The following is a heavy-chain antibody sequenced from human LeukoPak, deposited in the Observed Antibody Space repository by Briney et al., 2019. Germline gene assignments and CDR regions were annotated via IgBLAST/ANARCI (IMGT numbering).Heavy chain of an antibody. V-gene: IGHV3-23*01. J-gene: IGHJ4*02. Sequence: GGSLRLSCAASGFTFSTYAMTWVRQAPGKGLEWVSVIFNSGTSTYYADSAKGRFTISRDNSKNTLHLQMSSLRAEDTAVYYCAKDMYGDFGGVDYWGQGTLVTVSS. CDR2: IFNSGTST. D-gene: IGHD4-17*01. CDR1: GFTFSTYA. CDR3: AKDMYGDFGGVDY.